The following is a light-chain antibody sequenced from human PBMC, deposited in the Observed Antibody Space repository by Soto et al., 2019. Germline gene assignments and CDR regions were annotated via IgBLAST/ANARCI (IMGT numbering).Light chain of an antibody. CDR2: VES. J-gene: IGKJ1*01. Sequence: EIVMTQSPATLSVSPGERATLSCRASQSVSSNLAWYQQKPGQAPRLLIYVESTRATGIPARFSGSGSGTEFTLTISSLQSEDFAVYDCQQYNNWPPWTFGQGTKVEIK. V-gene: IGKV3-15*01. CDR3: QQYNNWPPWT. CDR1: QSVSSN.